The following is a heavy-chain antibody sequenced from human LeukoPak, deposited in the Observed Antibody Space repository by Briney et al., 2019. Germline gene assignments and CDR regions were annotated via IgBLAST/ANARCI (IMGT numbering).Heavy chain of an antibody. D-gene: IGHD5-18*01. CDR3: ARGRVGYSYGYSVLGY. V-gene: IGHV4-59*01. CDR2: IYYSGST. CDR1: GGSISSYY. J-gene: IGHJ4*02. Sequence: SETLSLTCTVSGGSISSYYWNWIRQPPGKGLEWIGYIYYSGSTNYNPSLKSRVTISVDTSKNQFSLRLSSVTAADTAVYYCARGRVGYSYGYSVLGYWGQGTLVTVSS.